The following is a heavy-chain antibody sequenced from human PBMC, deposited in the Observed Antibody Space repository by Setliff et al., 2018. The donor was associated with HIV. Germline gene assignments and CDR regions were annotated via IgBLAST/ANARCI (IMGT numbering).Heavy chain of an antibody. CDR2: IIPIFATA. V-gene: IGHV1-69*13. Sequence: GASVKVSCKASGGTFSSYAINWVRQAPGQGPEWMGGIIPIFATANYAQKFQGRVTITADESTSTAYMELSSLRSEDTAVYYCARDSGSGWYGGDYWGQGTLVTVSS. CDR1: GGTFSSYA. J-gene: IGHJ4*02. D-gene: IGHD6-19*01. CDR3: ARDSGSGWYGGDY.